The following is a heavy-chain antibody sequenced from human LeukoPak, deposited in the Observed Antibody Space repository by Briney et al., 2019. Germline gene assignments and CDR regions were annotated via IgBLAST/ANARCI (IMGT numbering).Heavy chain of an antibody. CDR3: ARIAAAGLYYYYGMDV. CDR2: ISSSSSYI. V-gene: IGHV3-21*01. D-gene: IGHD6-13*01. CDR1: GFTFSSYS. Sequence: GGSLRLSCAASGFTFSSYSMNWVRQAPGRGLEWVSSISSSSSYIYYADSVKGRFTISRDNAKNSLYLQMNSLRAEDTAVYYCARIAAAGLYYYYGMDVWGKGTTVNVSS. J-gene: IGHJ6*04.